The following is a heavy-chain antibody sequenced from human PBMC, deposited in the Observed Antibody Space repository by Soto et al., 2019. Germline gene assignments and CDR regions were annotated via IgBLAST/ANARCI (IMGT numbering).Heavy chain of an antibody. J-gene: IGHJ4*02. CDR1: GFTFSSFA. D-gene: IGHD2-15*01. Sequence: PGGSLRLSCAASGFTFSSFAMTWVRQAPGKGLEWVSGISGSSDYAHYAESAKGRFTISRDNSRNTLYLQLNSLRAEDTAVYFCAKDQGQQIAFSFDYWGRGTLVTVSS. V-gene: IGHV3-23*01. CDR3: AKDQGQQIAFSFDY. CDR2: ISGSSDYA.